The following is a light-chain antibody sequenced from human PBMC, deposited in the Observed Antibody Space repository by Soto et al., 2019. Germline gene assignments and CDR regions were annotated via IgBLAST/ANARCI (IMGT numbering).Light chain of an antibody. CDR1: RDIRSW. Sequence: DIQMTQSPSTLSASVGDRVTITCRASRDIRSWLAWYQQKPGKAPKLLIYDASSLQSGVPSRFSGSTSGNELTLTISGLQPDDFATYYCQQDDRFPYTFGQGTRLEIK. J-gene: IGKJ2*01. CDR2: DAS. CDR3: QQDDRFPYT. V-gene: IGKV1-5*01.